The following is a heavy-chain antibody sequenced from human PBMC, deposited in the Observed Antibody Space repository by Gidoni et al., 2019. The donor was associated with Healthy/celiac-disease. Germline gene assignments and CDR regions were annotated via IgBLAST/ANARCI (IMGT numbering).Heavy chain of an antibody. CDR3: ARPIVVVVAALDY. Sequence: QVQLVESGGGVVQPGRSLRLSCAASGFTFSSYAMHWVRQAPGKGLEWVAVISYDGSNKYYADSVKGRFTISRDNSKNTLYLQMNSLRAEDTAVYYCARPIVVVVAALDYWGQGTLVTVSS. CDR1: GFTFSSYA. J-gene: IGHJ4*02. CDR2: ISYDGSNK. V-gene: IGHV3-30-3*01. D-gene: IGHD2-15*01.